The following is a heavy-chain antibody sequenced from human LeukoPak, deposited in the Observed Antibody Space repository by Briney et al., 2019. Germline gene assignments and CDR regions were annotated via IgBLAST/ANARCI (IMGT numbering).Heavy chain of an antibody. CDR3: ARELAGYYFDY. D-gene: IGHD6-19*01. Sequence: PSETLSLTCTVSGGSISNYYWSWIRQPPGKGLEWIGYIYYSGSTNYNPSLKSRVTISLDTSKNQFSLKLRSVTAADTAVYYCARELAGYYFDYWGQGILVTVSS. V-gene: IGHV4-59*01. CDR2: IYYSGST. CDR1: GGSISNYY. J-gene: IGHJ4*02.